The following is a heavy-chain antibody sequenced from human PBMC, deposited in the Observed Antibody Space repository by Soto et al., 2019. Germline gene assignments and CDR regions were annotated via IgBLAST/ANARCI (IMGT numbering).Heavy chain of an antibody. CDR1: GFAFSTSV. J-gene: IGHJ4*02. D-gene: IGHD3-22*01. Sequence: QVQLVESGGGVVQPGGSLRLSCAASGFAFSTSVIHWVRQAPGKGLEWMAHISYNGNKKHYADAVKGRFTVSRDISATTLYLQMNSLTAEDTSVYYCAKEQFEDGRGHYDHWGQGTLVSVSA. CDR3: AKEQFEDGRGHYDH. CDR2: ISYNGNKK. V-gene: IGHV3-30*18.